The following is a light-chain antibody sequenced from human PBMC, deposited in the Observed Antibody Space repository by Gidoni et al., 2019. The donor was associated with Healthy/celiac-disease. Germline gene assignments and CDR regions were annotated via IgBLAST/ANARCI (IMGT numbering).Light chain of an antibody. CDR3: QQRSNWLPGLT. J-gene: IGKJ4*01. CDR2: DAS. CDR1: QSVSSY. V-gene: IGKV3-11*01. Sequence: EIVFTQSPATLSLSPGERATLSCRASQSVSSYLAWYQQKPGQAPRLLIYDASNRATGIPARFSGSGSGTDFTLTISSLEPEDFAVYYCQQRSNWLPGLTFGGGTKVEIK.